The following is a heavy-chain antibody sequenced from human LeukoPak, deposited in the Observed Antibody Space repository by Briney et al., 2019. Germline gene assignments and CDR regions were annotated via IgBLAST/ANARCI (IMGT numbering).Heavy chain of an antibody. CDR3: ATARSGYLRTLRY. V-gene: IGHV3-30*02. Sequence: GGSLRLSCAASGFTFSSYGMHWVRQAPGKGLEWVAFIRYDGSNKYYADSVKGRFTISRDNSKNTLYLQMNSLRAEDTAVYYCATARSGYLRTLRYWGQGTLVTVSS. D-gene: IGHD3-3*01. CDR1: GFTFSSYG. J-gene: IGHJ4*02. CDR2: IRYDGSNK.